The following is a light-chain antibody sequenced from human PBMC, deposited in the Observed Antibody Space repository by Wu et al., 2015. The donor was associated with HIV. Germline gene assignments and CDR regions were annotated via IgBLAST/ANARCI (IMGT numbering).Light chain of an antibody. CDR1: QGIRTF. Sequence: AFQLTQSPSSLSASVGDRVTITCRASQGIRTFLAWHQQKAGKAPQLLIYGASTLESGVPSRFSGSGSGTDFTLTIRNLQPEDVATYYCEQFKSHPRSFGPGDQAGDQ. V-gene: IGKV1-13*02. CDR2: GAS. J-gene: IGKJ2*03. CDR3: EQFKSHPRS.